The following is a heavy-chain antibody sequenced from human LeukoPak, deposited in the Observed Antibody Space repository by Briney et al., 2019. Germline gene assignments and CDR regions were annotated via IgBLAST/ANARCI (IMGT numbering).Heavy chain of an antibody. CDR3: ARDRRYDFWSGYYPRYYYYYMDV. CDR1: GGSLSSGSYY. CDR2: IYTSGST. Sequence: PSETLSLTCTVSGGSLSSGSYYWSWIRQPAGKGLEWIGRIYTSGSTNYNPSLKSRVTISVDTSKNQFSLKLSSVTAADTAVYYCARDRRYDFWSGYYPRYYYYYMDVWGKGTTVTVSS. V-gene: IGHV4-61*02. D-gene: IGHD3-3*01. J-gene: IGHJ6*03.